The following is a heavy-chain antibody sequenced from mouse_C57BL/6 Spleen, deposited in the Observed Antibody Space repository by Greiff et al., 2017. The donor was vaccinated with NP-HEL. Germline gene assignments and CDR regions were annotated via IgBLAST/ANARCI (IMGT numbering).Heavy chain of an antibody. D-gene: IGHD1-1*01. V-gene: IGHV10-3*01. Sequence: DVKLVESGGGLVQPKGSLKLSCAASGFTFNTYAMHWVRQAPGKGLEWVARIRSKSSNYATYYADSVKDRFTISRDDSQSMLYLQMNNLKTEDTAMYYCVRGFITTVVADWYFDVWGTGTTVTVSS. CDR1: GFTFNTYA. J-gene: IGHJ1*03. CDR2: IRSKSSNYAT. CDR3: VRGFITTVVADWYFDV.